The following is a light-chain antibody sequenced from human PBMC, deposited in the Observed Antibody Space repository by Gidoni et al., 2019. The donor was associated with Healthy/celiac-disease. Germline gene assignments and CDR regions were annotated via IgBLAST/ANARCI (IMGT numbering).Light chain of an antibody. V-gene: IGKV3-20*01. J-gene: IGKJ2*01. CDR3: QQYGSGYT. CDR1: QSVSSSY. Sequence: ERATLSCRASQSVSSSYLAWYQQKPGQAPRLLIYGASSRATGIPDRFRGSGCGTDFTLTSSRLEPEDFAVYYCQQYGSGYTFGQGTKLEIK. CDR2: GAS.